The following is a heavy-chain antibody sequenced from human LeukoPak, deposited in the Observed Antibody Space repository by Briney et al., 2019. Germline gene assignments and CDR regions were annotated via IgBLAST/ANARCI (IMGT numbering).Heavy chain of an antibody. CDR3: ARALMGAAALY. V-gene: IGHV1-2*02. CDR2: INPNSGNT. Sequence: ASVKVSCKASGYTFTVYYMHWVRQAPGQGREWMGWINPNSGNTHYAQKFQDRVTMTRDTSISTAYMELSSLRSEDTAFYYCARALMGAAALYWGQGTLVTVSS. J-gene: IGHJ4*02. CDR1: GYTFTVYY. D-gene: IGHD6-13*01.